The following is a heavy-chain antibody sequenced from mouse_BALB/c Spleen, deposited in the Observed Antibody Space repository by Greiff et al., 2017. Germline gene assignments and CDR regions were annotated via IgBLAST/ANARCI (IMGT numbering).Heavy chain of an antibody. Sequence: QVQLKESGAELVRPGVSVKISCKGSGYTFTDYAMHWVKQSHAKSLEWIGVISTYYGDASYNQKFKGKATMTVDKSSSTAYMELARLTSEDSAIYYCARGGLRGSAWFAYWGQGTLVTVSA. J-gene: IGHJ3*01. D-gene: IGHD2-4*01. V-gene: IGHV1S137*01. CDR1: GYTFTDYA. CDR3: ARGGLRGSAWFAY. CDR2: ISTYYGDA.